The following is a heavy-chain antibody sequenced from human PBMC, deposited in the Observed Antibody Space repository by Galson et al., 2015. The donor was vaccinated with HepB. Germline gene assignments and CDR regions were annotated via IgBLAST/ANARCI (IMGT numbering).Heavy chain of an antibody. J-gene: IGHJ4*02. D-gene: IGHD3-16*02. Sequence: SLRLSCAASGFTFSNYWISWVRQAPGKGLEWVANIKQDGSEKCYVDSVKGRFTISRDNAKGSVYLQINSLRAEDTALYYCARDSSDLWGNYLDFWGQGTLVSVSS. CDR2: IKQDGSEK. CDR1: GFTFSNYW. CDR3: ARDSSDLWGNYLDF. V-gene: IGHV3-7*01.